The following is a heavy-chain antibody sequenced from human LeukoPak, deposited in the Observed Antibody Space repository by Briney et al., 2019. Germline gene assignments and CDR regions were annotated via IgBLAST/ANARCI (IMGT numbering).Heavy chain of an antibody. CDR2: IIPIFGTA. CDR1: RGTFSSYA. V-gene: IGHV1-69*13. Sequence: ASVKVSCKASRGTFSSYAISWVRQAPGQGLEWMGGIIPIFGTANYAQKFQGRVTITADESTSTAYMELSSLRSEDTAVYYCASDRYGSGSMGGWFDPWGQGTLVTVSS. D-gene: IGHD3-10*01. J-gene: IGHJ5*02. CDR3: ASDRYGSGSMGGWFDP.